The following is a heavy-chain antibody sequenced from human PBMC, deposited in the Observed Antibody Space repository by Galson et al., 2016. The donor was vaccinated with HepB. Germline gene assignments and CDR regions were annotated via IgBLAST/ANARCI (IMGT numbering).Heavy chain of an antibody. Sequence: SLRLSCAASGFTFRNYALSWVRRAPRKGLEWVSQIDGPTPNTHYADSVRGRFSIYRDNSRDTLYLQMDSLTAEDSAIYYCTTWLSHHFDYWGQGTRVTVSS. CDR1: GFTFRNYA. V-gene: IGHV3-23*01. D-gene: IGHD6-19*01. CDR3: TTWLSHHFDY. J-gene: IGHJ4*02. CDR2: IDGPTPNT.